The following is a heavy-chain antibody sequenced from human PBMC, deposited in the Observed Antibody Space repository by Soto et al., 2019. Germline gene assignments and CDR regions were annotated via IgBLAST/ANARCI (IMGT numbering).Heavy chain of an antibody. CDR2: ISAYNGNT. J-gene: IGHJ6*02. D-gene: IGHD3-10*01. CDR3: ASCYYYGTHHYYGMDV. CDR1: GYTFTSYG. V-gene: IGHV1-18*01. Sequence: ASVNVSFKASGYTFTSYGISWVRQAPGQGLEWMGWISAYNGNTNYAQKLQGRVTMTTDTSTSTAYMELRSLRSDDTAVYYCASCYYYGTHHYYGMDVWGQGTTVTVSS.